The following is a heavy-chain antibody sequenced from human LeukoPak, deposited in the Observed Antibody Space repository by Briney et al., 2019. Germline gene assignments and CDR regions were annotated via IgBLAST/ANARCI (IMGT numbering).Heavy chain of an antibody. Sequence: GGSLRLSCAASGFTFSRYWMHWVRQAPGKGLVWVSRIKSDGNTNYADSVEGRFTISRDNAKNTVSLQMNSLRAEDTGVYFCARAPSEIGGYYPEYFRHWGQGTLVTVSS. CDR1: GFTFSRYW. CDR2: IKSDGNT. J-gene: IGHJ1*01. D-gene: IGHD3-22*01. V-gene: IGHV3-74*01. CDR3: ARAPSEIGGYYPEYFRH.